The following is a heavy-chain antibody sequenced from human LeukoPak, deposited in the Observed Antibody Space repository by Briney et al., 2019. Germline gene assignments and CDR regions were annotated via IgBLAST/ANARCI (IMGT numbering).Heavy chain of an antibody. CDR1: GGSISSYY. V-gene: IGHV4-4*09. CDR2: IYTSGST. J-gene: IGHJ4*02. Sequence: SETLSLTCIVSGGSISSYYWSWIRQPPGKGLEWIGYIYTSGSTNYNPSLKSRVTISVDTSKNQFSLKLSSVTAADTAVYYCARLGSSWSDFDYWGQGTLVTVSS. D-gene: IGHD6-13*01. CDR3: ARLGSSWSDFDY.